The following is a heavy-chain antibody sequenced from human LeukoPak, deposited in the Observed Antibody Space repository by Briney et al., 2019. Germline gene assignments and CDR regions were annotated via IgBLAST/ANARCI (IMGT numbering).Heavy chain of an antibody. CDR2: IIPIFGTA. CDR1: GGTFRSYA. Sequence: SVKVSCKASGGTFRSYAISWVRQAPGQGLEWMGGIIPIFGTANYAQKFQGRVTITTDESTSTAYMELSSLRSEDTAVYYCARLWDYSSGYNDYWGQGTLVTVSS. V-gene: IGHV1-69*05. D-gene: IGHD3-22*01. CDR3: ARLWDYSSGYNDY. J-gene: IGHJ4*02.